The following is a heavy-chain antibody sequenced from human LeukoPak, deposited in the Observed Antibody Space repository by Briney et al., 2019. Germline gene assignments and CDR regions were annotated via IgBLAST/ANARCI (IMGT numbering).Heavy chain of an antibody. CDR3: ANSLTNLFAFDI. Sequence: GGSLRLSCAASGFTFSSYAMSWVRQAPGKGLEWVSAISGSGGSTYYADSVKGRFTISRDNSKNTPYLQMNSLRAEDTAVYYCANSLTNLFAFDIWGQGTMVTVSS. V-gene: IGHV3-23*01. CDR1: GFTFSSYA. CDR2: ISGSGGST. D-gene: IGHD4-11*01. J-gene: IGHJ3*02.